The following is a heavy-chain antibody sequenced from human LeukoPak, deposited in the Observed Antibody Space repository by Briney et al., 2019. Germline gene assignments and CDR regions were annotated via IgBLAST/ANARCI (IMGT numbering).Heavy chain of an antibody. CDR1: GFTVSSNH. J-gene: IGHJ5*02. D-gene: IGHD6-19*01. CDR3: ARDWDDSSGGWFDP. Sequence: PGGSLRLSCAASGFTVSSNHMSWVRQAPGKGLEWVSVIYSGGSTYYADSVKGRFTISRDNSKNTLYLQMNSLRAEDTAVYYCARDWDDSSGGWFDPWGQGTLVTVSS. V-gene: IGHV3-66*01. CDR2: IYSGGST.